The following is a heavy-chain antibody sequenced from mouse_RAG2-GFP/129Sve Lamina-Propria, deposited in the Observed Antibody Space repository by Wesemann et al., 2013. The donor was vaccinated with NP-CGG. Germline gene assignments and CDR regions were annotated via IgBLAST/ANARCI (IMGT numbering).Heavy chain of an antibody. V-gene: IGHV1-76*01. D-gene: IGHD3-3*01. CDR2: IYPGSGNT. CDR1: GYTFTDYY. Sequence: QVQLKQSGAELVRPGASVKLSCKASGYTFTDYYINWVKQRPGQGLEWIARIYPGSGNTYYNEKFKGKATLTAEKSSSTAYMQLSSLTSEDSAVYFCARRALGDVFDYWGQGTTLTVSS. CDR3: ARRALGDVFDY. J-gene: IGHJ2*01.